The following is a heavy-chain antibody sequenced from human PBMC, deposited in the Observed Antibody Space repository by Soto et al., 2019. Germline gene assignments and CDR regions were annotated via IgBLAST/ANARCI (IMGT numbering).Heavy chain of an antibody. D-gene: IGHD4-17*01. V-gene: IGHV3-23*01. CDR2: ISGSGGST. CDR1: GFTFSSYA. CDR3: AKEIASFADYAPEMPD. J-gene: IGHJ4*02. Sequence: EVQLLESGGGLVQPGGSLRLSCAASGFTFSSYAMSWVRQAPGKGLEWVSAISGSGGSTYYADSVKGRFIISRDNSKNTLYLQMNSLRAEDTAVYYCAKEIASFADYAPEMPDWGQGTLVTVSS.